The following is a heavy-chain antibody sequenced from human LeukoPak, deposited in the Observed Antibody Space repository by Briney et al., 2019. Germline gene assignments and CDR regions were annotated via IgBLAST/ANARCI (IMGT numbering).Heavy chain of an antibody. D-gene: IGHD3-9*01. V-gene: IGHV4-59*01. CDR2: IYYSGST. Sequence: SSETLSLTCTVSGGSISSYYWSWIRQPPGKGLEWIGYIYYSGSTNYNPSLKSRVTISVDTSKNQFSLKLSSVTAADTAVYYCARVGVEGYFDWLLNYWGQGTLVTVSS. J-gene: IGHJ4*02. CDR3: ARVGVEGYFDWLLNY. CDR1: GGSISSYY.